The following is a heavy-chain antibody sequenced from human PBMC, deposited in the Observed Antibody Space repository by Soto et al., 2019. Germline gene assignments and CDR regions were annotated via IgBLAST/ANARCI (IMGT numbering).Heavy chain of an antibody. CDR3: ARSVAVPGAHIDY. CDR2: VYYTGST. D-gene: IGHD6-19*01. J-gene: IGHJ4*02. CDR1: GGSISGSY. Sequence: LSLTCSVSGGSISGSYWSWIRQSPGKGLEWLGYVYYTGSTNYSPSLRSRVSISVDTSKNEFSLRLSSVTAADTAVYFCARSVAVPGAHIDYWGQGTQVTVS. V-gene: IGHV4-59*01.